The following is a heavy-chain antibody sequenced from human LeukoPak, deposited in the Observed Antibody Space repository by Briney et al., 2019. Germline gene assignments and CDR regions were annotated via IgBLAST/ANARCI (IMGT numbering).Heavy chain of an antibody. CDR2: IYYSGST. CDR3: ARLGGYYYDSSGP. CDR1: GGSISSYY. Sequence: SETLSLTCTVSGGSISSYYWSWVRQPPGKGLEWIGYIYYSGSTNYNPSLKSRVTISVDTSKNQFSLKLSSVTAADTAVYYCARLGGYYYDSSGPWGQGTLVTVSS. J-gene: IGHJ5*02. V-gene: IGHV4-59*01. D-gene: IGHD3-22*01.